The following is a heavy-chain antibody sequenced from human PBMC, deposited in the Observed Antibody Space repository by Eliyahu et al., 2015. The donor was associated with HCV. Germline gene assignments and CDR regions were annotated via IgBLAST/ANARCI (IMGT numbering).Heavy chain of an antibody. CDR1: GXXXSSXA. Sequence: EVQLLESGGGLVQPGGSLXLXCAASGXXXSSXAXSWVRQAPGKGLEWVSAISGXGGSTYYADSVKGRFTISRDNSKNTLYLQMNSLRAEDTAVYYCAKDRHALWARVDYWGQGTLVTVSS. J-gene: IGHJ4*02. D-gene: IGHD5-12*01. CDR2: ISGXGGST. V-gene: IGHV3-23*01. CDR3: AKDRHALWARVDY.